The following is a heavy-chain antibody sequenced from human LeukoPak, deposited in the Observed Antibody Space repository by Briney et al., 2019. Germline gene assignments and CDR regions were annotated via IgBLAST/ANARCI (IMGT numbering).Heavy chain of an antibody. Sequence: GGSLRLSCAASGFTFSSYAMSWVRQAPGKGLDWVSAISGSGGSTYYADSVKGRFTISRHNPRDTLYLQMNSLRAKDTAVYYCAKGYYDYVWGSYYFDYWGQGTLVTVSS. CDR2: ISGSGGST. V-gene: IGHV3-23*01. CDR3: AKGYYDYVWGSYYFDY. CDR1: GFTFSSYA. D-gene: IGHD3-16*01. J-gene: IGHJ4*02.